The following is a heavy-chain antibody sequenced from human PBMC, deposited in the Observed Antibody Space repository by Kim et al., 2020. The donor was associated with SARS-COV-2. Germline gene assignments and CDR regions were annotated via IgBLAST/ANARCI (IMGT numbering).Heavy chain of an antibody. V-gene: IGHV5-51*01. Sequence: RYSPSFQGQVTISADKSISTAYLQWSSLKASDTAMYYCARHSGQQLALDYWGQGTLVTVSS. CDR3: ARHSGQQLALDY. D-gene: IGHD6-13*01. J-gene: IGHJ4*02.